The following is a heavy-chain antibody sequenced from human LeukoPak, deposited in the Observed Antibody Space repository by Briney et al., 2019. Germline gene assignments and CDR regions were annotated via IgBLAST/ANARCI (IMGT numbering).Heavy chain of an antibody. J-gene: IGHJ4*02. V-gene: IGHV3-15*01. CDR2: IKSKKDGEIT. CDR1: GINFSNTW. D-gene: IGHD3-3*01. Sequence: GGSLRLSCAASGINFSNTWLTWVRQAPGKGLNWVGRIKSKKDGEITDYAAPVKGRFTISRDDSKDTLYLQMNSLKTEDTAVYYCSTGGGVLRFLGGQGTLVTVSS. CDR3: STGGGVLRFL.